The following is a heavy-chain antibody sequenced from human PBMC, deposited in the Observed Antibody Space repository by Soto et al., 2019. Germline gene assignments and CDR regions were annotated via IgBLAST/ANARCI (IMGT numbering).Heavy chain of an antibody. Sequence: ICRAACRLSVNNHGINLVRQTPGKGLEWVSGITGSGGTTFYADSVKGRFTISRDNSRNTVYLQMNSVRADDTGVYYCAKEYTSTSKGSFDYWGQGALVTVSS. D-gene: IGHD1-26*01. V-gene: IGHV3-23*01. CDR2: ITGSGGTT. CDR3: AKEYTSTSKGSFDY. CDR1: RLSVNNHG. J-gene: IGHJ4*02.